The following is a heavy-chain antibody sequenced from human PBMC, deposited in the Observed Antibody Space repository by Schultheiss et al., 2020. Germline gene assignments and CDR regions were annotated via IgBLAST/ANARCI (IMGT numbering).Heavy chain of an antibody. J-gene: IGHJ6*02. Sequence: ASVKVSCKASGYTFRSHGINWVRQAPGQGLEWMGWIGSYNNKTKFAEKFQDRVTMTTDTSTSTAYMELSSLRSEDTAVYYCTIHCTGGVCYTNYYYYYGMDVWGQGTTVTVSS. CDR2: IGSYNNKT. V-gene: IGHV1-18*01. D-gene: IGHD2-8*02. CDR1: GYTFRSHG. CDR3: TIHCTGGVCYTNYYYYYGMDV.